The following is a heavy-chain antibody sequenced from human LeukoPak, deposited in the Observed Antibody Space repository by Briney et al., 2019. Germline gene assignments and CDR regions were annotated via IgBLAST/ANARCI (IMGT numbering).Heavy chain of an antibody. D-gene: IGHD2-2*01. Sequence: SETLSLTCTVSGGSISSYYWSWIRQPPGKGLEWIGYIYYSGSTNYNPSLKSRVTISVDTSKNQFSLKLSSVTAADTAVYYCARLRMTTSLYYYYYYGMDVWGQGTTVTASS. J-gene: IGHJ6*02. CDR1: GGSISSYY. CDR3: ARLRMTTSLYYYYYYGMDV. CDR2: IYYSGST. V-gene: IGHV4-59*08.